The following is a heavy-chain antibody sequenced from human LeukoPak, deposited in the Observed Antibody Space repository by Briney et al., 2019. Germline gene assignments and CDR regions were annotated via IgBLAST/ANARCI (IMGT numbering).Heavy chain of an antibody. CDR3: ASPNYYGSSGYYSPFDY. D-gene: IGHD3-22*01. V-gene: IGHV3-30*04. Sequence: GGSLRLSCEVSGFSFSSQTMHWVRQAPGKGLEWVAVISSDGNNKYYADSVKGRFTISRDNSKSTLYLEMNSLRAEDTAVYYCASPNYYGSSGYYSPFDYWGQGTLVTVSS. J-gene: IGHJ4*02. CDR2: ISSDGNNK. CDR1: GFSFSSQT.